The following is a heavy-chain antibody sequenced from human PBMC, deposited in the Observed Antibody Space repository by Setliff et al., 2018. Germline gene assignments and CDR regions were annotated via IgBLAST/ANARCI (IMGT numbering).Heavy chain of an antibody. D-gene: IGHD3-22*01. CDR1: EFTFNSYT. CDR3: ARSINGYQQRYDI. CDR2: ISGGSKV. J-gene: IGHJ4*02. V-gene: IGHV3-21*01. Sequence: PGESLKISCAASEFTFNSYTMNWVRQAPGKGLEWVSSISGGSKVYYADSVKGRFTISRDNAKNSLYLLMKSVRVDDTAVYYCARSINGYQQRYDIWGQGALVTVSS.